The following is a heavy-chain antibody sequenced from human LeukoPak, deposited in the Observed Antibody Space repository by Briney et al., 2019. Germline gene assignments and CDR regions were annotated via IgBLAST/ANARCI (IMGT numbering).Heavy chain of an antibody. Sequence: GSLRLSCAASGFTVSNSYMSWVRQAPGKGLEWVSMIYVGGSTFYAGSVKGRFTISRDNSKNTLYLQMDSLRAEDTAIYYCTRAALNDYAANWGQGSLVTVSS. CDR2: IYVGGST. CDR1: GFTVSNSY. CDR3: TRAALNDYAAN. D-gene: IGHD4-17*01. J-gene: IGHJ4*02. V-gene: IGHV3-53*01.